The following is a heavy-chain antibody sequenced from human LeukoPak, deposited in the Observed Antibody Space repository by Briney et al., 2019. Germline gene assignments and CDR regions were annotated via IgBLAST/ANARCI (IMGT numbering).Heavy chain of an antibody. V-gene: IGHV3-23*01. CDR3: AKVPGYCSSTSCLDY. D-gene: IGHD2-2*01. Sequence: GGSLRLSCAASGFTFSSYAMSWVRQAPGKGLEWGSAICGSDGRSYSAASVTGRFTISRDNSKNTLYLRMNSLRAEDTAVYYCAKVPGYCSSTSCLDYWGQGTLVTVSS. CDR1: GFTFSSYA. CDR2: ICGSDGRS. J-gene: IGHJ4*02.